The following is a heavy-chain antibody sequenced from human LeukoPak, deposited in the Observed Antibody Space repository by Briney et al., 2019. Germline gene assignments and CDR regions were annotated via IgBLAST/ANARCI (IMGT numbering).Heavy chain of an antibody. CDR1: GYTFTSYD. Sequence: ASVKVSCKASGYTFTSYDINWVRQATGQGLEWMGWMNPNSGNTGYAQKFQGRVTMTRNTSISTAYMELSSLRSEDTAVYYCARTRMAARRYLYYMDVWGKGTTVTVSS. V-gene: IGHV1-8*01. CDR2: MNPNSGNT. CDR3: ARTRMAARRYLYYMDV. J-gene: IGHJ6*03. D-gene: IGHD6-6*01.